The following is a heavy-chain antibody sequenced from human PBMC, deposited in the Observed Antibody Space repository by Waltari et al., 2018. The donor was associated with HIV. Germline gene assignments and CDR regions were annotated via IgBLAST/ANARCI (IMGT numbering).Heavy chain of an antibody. Sequence: QLQLQESGPGLVKPSETLSLTCTVSGGPISSSSYYWGWIRQPPGKGLEWIGSIYYSGSTYYNPSLKSRVTISVDTSKNQFSLKLSSVTAADTAVYYCARSANDWNYGGHWYFDLWGRGTLVTVSS. CDR2: IYYSGST. CDR3: ARSANDWNYGGHWYFDL. J-gene: IGHJ2*01. CDR1: GGPISSSSYY. V-gene: IGHV4-39*07. D-gene: IGHD1-7*01.